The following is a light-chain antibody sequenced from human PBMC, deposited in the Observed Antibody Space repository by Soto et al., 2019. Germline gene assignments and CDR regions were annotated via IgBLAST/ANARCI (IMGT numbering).Light chain of an antibody. J-gene: IGKJ1*01. CDR3: QQYNNWPTWT. CDR1: QSISSF. CDR2: GAS. Sequence: ELVWTQSAATLSLSPGERATLSGRASQSISSFLAWYQQKPGQAPRLLIYGASNRATGIPDRFSGSGSGTDFTLTISSLQSEDFAVYYCQQYNNWPTWTFGQGTKVDIK. V-gene: IGKV3D-15*01.